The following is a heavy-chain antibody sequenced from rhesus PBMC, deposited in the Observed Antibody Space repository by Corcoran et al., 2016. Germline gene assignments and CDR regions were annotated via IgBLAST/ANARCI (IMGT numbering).Heavy chain of an antibody. V-gene: IGHV1-180*01. J-gene: IGHJ4*01. CDR3: TRAPAAGGFDY. Sequence: QVQLVQSGAEIKQPGASVKLSCKASGYSFTNCYIHWVRQAPGQDLEWISPLPPYNSTQVDAQNVQGRVTITTATSTTTGYMELSSLRSEDTSVYYCTRAPAAGGFDYWGQGVPVTVSS. CDR1: GYSFTNCY. D-gene: IGHD6-25*01. CDR2: LPPYNSTQ.